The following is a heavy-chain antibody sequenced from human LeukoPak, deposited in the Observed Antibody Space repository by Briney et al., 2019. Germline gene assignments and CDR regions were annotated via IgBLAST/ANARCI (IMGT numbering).Heavy chain of an antibody. CDR3: AKDVSPETGDAFEI. J-gene: IGHJ3*02. CDR1: GGSINNYY. Sequence: PSETLSLTCTVSGGSINNYYWSWVRQPPGKGLEWIGYIYYSGTTDYNPSLKSRVTISVDTSKNQFSLKLNSVTAADTAVYYCAKDVSPETGDAFEIWGQGTMVTVSS. CDR2: IYYSGTT. D-gene: IGHD1-14*01. V-gene: IGHV4-59*01.